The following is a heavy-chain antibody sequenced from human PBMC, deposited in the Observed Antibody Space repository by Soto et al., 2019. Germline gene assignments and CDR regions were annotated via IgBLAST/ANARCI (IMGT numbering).Heavy chain of an antibody. CDR2: ISYDGSNE. CDR1: GFTFSSYA. CDR3: AIERGSYSSAVVDY. J-gene: IGHJ4*02. V-gene: IGHV3-30-3*01. Sequence: QVQLVESGGGVVQPGRSLRLSCAASGFTFSSYAMHWVRQAPGKGLKWVAVISYDGSNEYYADSVKGRFTISRDNSKNTLYLQMNSLRAEDTAVYYCAIERGSYSSAVVDYWGQGTLVTVSS. D-gene: IGHD1-26*01.